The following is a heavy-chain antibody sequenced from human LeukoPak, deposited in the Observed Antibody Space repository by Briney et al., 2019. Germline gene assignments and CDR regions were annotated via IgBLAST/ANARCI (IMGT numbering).Heavy chain of an antibody. CDR2: IYYSGST. D-gene: IGHD3-16*01. J-gene: IGHJ5*02. V-gene: IGHV4-39*01. CDR1: GGSMSSSSYY. Sequence: SETLSLTCTVSGGSMSSSSYYWGWLRQPSGKGLEWFGSIYYSGSTYYNPTLKSRITITAYTSKNQLSPKQSAVNAGDTAVYYCDVHLGLSWFDPWGQRTLVTVS. CDR3: DVHLGLSWFDP.